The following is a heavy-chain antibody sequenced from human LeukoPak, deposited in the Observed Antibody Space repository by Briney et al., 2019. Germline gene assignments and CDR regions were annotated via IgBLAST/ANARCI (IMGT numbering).Heavy chain of an antibody. CDR1: GFTFSSYA. Sequence: PGGSLRLSCAASGFTFSSYAMSWVRQAPGKGLEWVSAISGSGGSTYYADSVKGRFTISRDNSKNTLYLQMNSLRAEDTAVYYCARAAAAGTGYYYYYYGMDVWGQGTTVTVSS. D-gene: IGHD6-13*01. V-gene: IGHV3-23*01. J-gene: IGHJ6*02. CDR2: ISGSGGST. CDR3: ARAAAAGTGYYYYYYGMDV.